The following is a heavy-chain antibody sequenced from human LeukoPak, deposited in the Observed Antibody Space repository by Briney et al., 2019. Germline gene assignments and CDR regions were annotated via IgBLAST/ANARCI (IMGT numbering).Heavy chain of an antibody. D-gene: IGHD1-26*01. CDR1: GFSVSNSF. V-gene: IGHV3-53*01. J-gene: IGHJ3*02. CDR3: ARGRQNSGSYSDAFDI. Sequence: PGGSLRLSCAASGFSVSNSFMSWVRQAPGKGLEWVSLTYSGGSTYYADSVKGRFTIARDNSKNTLYHQMNSLRAEDTAVYYCARGRQNSGSYSDAFDIWGQGTMVTVSS. CDR2: TYSGGST.